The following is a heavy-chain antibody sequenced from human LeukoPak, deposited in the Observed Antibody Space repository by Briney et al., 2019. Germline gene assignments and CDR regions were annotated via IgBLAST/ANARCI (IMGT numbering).Heavy chain of an antibody. Sequence: ASVKVSCKASGYTFTGYYMHWVRQAPGQGLEWMGWTNPNSGGTNYAQKFQGRVTMTRDTSISTAYMELSRLRSDDTAVYYCAREGVISFGYYYYYMDVGGKGPTVTIS. CDR2: TNPNSGGT. J-gene: IGHJ6*03. CDR1: GYTFTGYY. D-gene: IGHD2-21*01. V-gene: IGHV1-2*02. CDR3: AREGVISFGYYYYYMDV.